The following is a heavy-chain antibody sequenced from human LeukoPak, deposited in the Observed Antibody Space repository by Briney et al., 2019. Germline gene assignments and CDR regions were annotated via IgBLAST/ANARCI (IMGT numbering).Heavy chain of an antibody. J-gene: IGHJ4*02. V-gene: IGHV3-66*01. CDR3: ARDPFDNSVHY. D-gene: IGHD3-22*01. CDR2: IYSIAGGGYT. CDR1: GFTVTSHY. Sequence: GGSLRLSCEVSGFTVTSHYMSWVRQAPGKGLEWVSLIYSIAGGGYTYYTDSVKGRFTFSSDNSKNTLFLQMNSLRVEDTAVYYCARDPFDNSVHYWGQGTLVTVSS.